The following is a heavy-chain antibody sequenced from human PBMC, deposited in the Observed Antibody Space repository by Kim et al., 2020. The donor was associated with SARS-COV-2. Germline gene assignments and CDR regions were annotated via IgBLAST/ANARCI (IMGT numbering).Heavy chain of an antibody. D-gene: IGHD5-18*01. V-gene: IGHV3-9*01. CDR3: AKDIPSRGYSYGYMDV. J-gene: IGHJ6*03. Sequence: SVKGRFTISRDNAKNSLYLQMNSLRAEDTALYYCAKDIPSRGYSYGYMDVWGKGTTVTVSS.